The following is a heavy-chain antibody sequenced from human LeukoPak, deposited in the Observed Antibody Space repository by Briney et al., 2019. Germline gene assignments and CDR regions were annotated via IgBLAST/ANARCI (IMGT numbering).Heavy chain of an antibody. J-gene: IGHJ4*02. D-gene: IGHD2-15*01. CDR2: ISSSGSTI. V-gene: IGHV3-48*03. CDR3: ARVGYCSGGGCWDLDY. CDR1: GFTFSSYE. Sequence: GGSLRLSCAASGFTFSSYEMNWVRQAPGKGLEWVSYISSSGSTIYYADSVEGRFTISRDNAKNSLYLQMNSLRAEDTAVYYCARVGYCSGGGCWDLDYWGQGTLVTVSS.